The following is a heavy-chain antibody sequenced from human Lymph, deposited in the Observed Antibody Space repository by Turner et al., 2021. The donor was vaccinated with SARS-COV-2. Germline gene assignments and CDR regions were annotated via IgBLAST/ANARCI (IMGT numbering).Heavy chain of an antibody. Sequence: EVQLLESGGGLVQPGGSLRLSCAASGFTFSSYAMSWVLQAPGKGLEWVSAISGSGGDTYYADSVKGRFTISRDNSKNTLYLQMNSLRAEDTAVYYCAKGVRGAMIVVVIPYFDYWGQGTLVTVSS. CDR2: ISGSGGDT. CDR1: GFTFSSYA. D-gene: IGHD3-22*01. CDR3: AKGVRGAMIVVVIPYFDY. J-gene: IGHJ4*02. V-gene: IGHV3-23*01.